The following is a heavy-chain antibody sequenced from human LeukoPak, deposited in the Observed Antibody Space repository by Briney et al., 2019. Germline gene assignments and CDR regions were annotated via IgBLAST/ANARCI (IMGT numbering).Heavy chain of an antibody. D-gene: IGHD6-19*01. CDR3: ARDRAVALDY. J-gene: IGHJ4*02. CDR2: ISAYNGNT. Sequence: ASVKVSLKSSVYTFTSYGISWVRQAPGQGLEWMGWISAYNGNTNYAQKLQGRVTMTTDTSTSTAYMELRSLRSDDTAVYYCARDRAVALDYWGQGTLVTVSS. CDR1: VYTFTSYG. V-gene: IGHV1-18*01.